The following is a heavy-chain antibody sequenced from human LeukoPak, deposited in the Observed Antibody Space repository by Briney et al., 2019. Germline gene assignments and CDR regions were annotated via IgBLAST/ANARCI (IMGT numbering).Heavy chain of an antibody. CDR3: ASSRITIFGVVTHNWFDP. Sequence: SVKVSCKASGGTFSSYAISWVRQAPGQGLEWMGRIIPVLGIANYAQKFQGRVTITADKSTSTAYMELSSLRSEDTAVYYCASSRITIFGVVTHNWFDPWGQGTLVTVSS. J-gene: IGHJ5*02. D-gene: IGHD3-3*01. CDR2: IIPVLGIA. CDR1: GGTFSSYA. V-gene: IGHV1-69*04.